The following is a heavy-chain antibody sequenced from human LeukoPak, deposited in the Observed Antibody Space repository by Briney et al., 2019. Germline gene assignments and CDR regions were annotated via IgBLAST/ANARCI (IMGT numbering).Heavy chain of an antibody. J-gene: IGHJ3*02. D-gene: IGHD1-26*01. Sequence: PGGSLRLSCAASGFTFDDYAMHWVRQAPGKGLEWVSGISWNSGSIGYADSVKGRFTISRDDAKNSLYLQMNSLRAEDTALYYCAKDKSGGSYWDAFDNWGQGTMVTVSS. CDR3: AKDKSGGSYWDAFDN. CDR2: ISWNSGSI. CDR1: GFTFDDYA. V-gene: IGHV3-9*01.